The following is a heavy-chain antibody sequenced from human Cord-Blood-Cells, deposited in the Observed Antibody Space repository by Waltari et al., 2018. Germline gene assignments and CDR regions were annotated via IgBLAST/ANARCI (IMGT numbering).Heavy chain of an antibody. J-gene: IGHJ4*02. CDR3: AREPDYGDYFDY. V-gene: IGHV3-21*01. D-gene: IGHD4-17*01. CDR1: GFTSSSYS. Sequence: EVQLVESGGGLVKPGGSLRLSCAASGFTSSSYSMNWVRQAPGKGLEWVSSISSSSSYIYYADSVKGRFTISRDNAKNSLYLQMNSLRAEDTAVYYCAREPDYGDYFDYWGQGTLVTVSS. CDR2: ISSSSSYI.